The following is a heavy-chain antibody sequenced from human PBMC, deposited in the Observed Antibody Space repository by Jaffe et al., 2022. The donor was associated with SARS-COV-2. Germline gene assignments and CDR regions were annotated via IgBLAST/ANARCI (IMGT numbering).Heavy chain of an antibody. J-gene: IGHJ4*02. Sequence: QVQLVQSGSELKKPGASVKVSCKASGYTFTSYAMNWVRQAPGQGLEWMGWINTNTGNPTYAQGFTGRFVFSLDTSVSTAYLQISSLKAEDTAVYYCARVELLVVPAAMLDFDYWGQGTLVTVSS. V-gene: IGHV7-4-1*02. CDR1: GYTFTSYA. CDR2: INTNTGNP. CDR3: ARVELLVVPAAMLDFDY. D-gene: IGHD2-2*01.